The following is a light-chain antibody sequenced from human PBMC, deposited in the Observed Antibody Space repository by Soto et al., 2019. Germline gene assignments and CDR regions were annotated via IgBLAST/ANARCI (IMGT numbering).Light chain of an antibody. CDR2: GA. Sequence: EIVLTQSPGTLSLSPGERATLSCRASLSVSSSYLAWYQQRPGQPPRLLMDGATRATGIPARFSGSGSGTDFTLTISSLEPEDFAVYYCQHYGSSPITFGQGTRLDIK. CDR3: QHYGSSPIT. V-gene: IGKV3-20*01. J-gene: IGKJ5*01. CDR1: LSVSSSY.